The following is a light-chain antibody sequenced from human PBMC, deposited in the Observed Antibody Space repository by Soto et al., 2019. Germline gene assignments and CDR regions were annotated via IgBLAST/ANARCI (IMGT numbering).Light chain of an antibody. CDR3: SSYTSRGTYV. CDR1: SSDVGGYNY. CDR2: EVS. Sequence: SALTQPSSVSGSPGQSITISCTGTSSDVGGYNYVSWYQQHPGKAPKLMIYEVSYRPSGISNRFSGSKSGNTASLTISGLQAEDEADYYCSSYTSRGTYVFGTGTKLTVL. V-gene: IGLV2-14*01. J-gene: IGLJ1*01.